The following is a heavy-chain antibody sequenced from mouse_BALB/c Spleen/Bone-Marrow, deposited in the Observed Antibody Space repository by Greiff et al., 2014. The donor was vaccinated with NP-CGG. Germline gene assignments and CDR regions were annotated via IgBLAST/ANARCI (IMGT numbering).Heavy chain of an antibody. CDR2: IYPGSGST. CDR3: ARAKGDDEKRAWFAY. CDR1: GYTFTDSV. V-gene: IGHV1-81*01. Sequence: QVTLQLCGPELVKPGASVKMSCKASGYTFTDSVISWVKQRTGQGLEWIGEIYPGSGSTYYNEKFKGKATLTADKSSNTAYMQLSSLTSEASAVYFCARAKGDDEKRAWFAYWGQGTLVTVSA. D-gene: IGHD3-3*01. J-gene: IGHJ3*01.